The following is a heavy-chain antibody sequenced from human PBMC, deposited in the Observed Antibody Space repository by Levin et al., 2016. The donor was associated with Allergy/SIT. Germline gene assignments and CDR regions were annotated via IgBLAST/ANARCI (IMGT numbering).Heavy chain of an antibody. CDR3: ARGGTTVTTWDY. D-gene: IGHD4-17*01. Sequence: GESLKISCAASGFTFDDYGMSWVRQAPGKGLEWVSGINWNGGSTGYADSVKGRFTISRDNAKNSLHLQMNSLRGEDTAVYYCARGGTTVTTWDYWGQGILVTVSS. CDR2: INWNGGST. V-gene: IGHV3-20*04. J-gene: IGHJ4*02. CDR1: GFTFDDYG.